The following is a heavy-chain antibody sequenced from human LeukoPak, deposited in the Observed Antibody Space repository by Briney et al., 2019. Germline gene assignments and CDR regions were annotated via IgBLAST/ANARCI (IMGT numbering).Heavy chain of an antibody. D-gene: IGHD7-27*01. CDR2: IYTSGST. CDR3: ASGPTTGYYYYMDV. J-gene: IGHJ6*03. V-gene: IGHV4-61*02. Sequence: GAIYTSGSTNYKPSLKSRVTISVDTSKNQFSLKLSSVTAADTAVYHCASGPTTGYYYYMDVWGKGTTVTVSS.